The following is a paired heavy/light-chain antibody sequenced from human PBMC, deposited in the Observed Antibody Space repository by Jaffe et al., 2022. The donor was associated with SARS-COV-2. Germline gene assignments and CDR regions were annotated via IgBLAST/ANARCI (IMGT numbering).Light chain of an antibody. Sequence: QSALTQPPSASGSPGQSVTISCTGSSSDVGGYNLVSWYQQHPGKTPKLIIYDVNIRPSGVPDRFSGSKSANTASLTVSGLQPEDEADYYCSSYTGSNSVLFGGGTKLTVL. CDR1: SSDVGGYNL. V-gene: IGLV2-8*01. CDR3: SSYTGSNSVL. CDR2: DVN. J-gene: IGLJ3*02.
Heavy chain of an antibody. CDR3: ARRAQAAWNYVGD. D-gene: IGHD6-25*01. J-gene: IGHJ4*02. V-gene: IGHV3-33*08. CDR1: GFTFSNFD. Sequence: QVQLVESGGGVVQPGRSLRLSCAASGFTFSNFDMQWVRQAPGKGPEWVAVIWYDGSNKYYGDSVKGRFTVSRDNSKNTLFLQMNSLRSEDTAVYYCARRAQAAWNYVGDWGQGTLVTVSS. CDR2: IWYDGSNK.